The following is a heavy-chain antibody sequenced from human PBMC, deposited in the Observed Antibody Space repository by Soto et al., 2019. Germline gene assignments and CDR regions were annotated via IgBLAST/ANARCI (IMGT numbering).Heavy chain of an antibody. Sequence: ASVKVSCKASGYTFTSYGISWVRQAPGQGLEWMGWISAYNGNTNYAQKLQGRVTMTTDTSTSTAYMELRSLRSDDTAVYYCARVRERDPYYDFRSGYYMDCGWFDPWGQGTLVTVSS. CDR1: GYTFTSYG. CDR3: ARVRERDPYYDFRSGYYMDCGWFDP. J-gene: IGHJ5*02. D-gene: IGHD3-3*01. V-gene: IGHV1-18*01. CDR2: ISAYNGNT.